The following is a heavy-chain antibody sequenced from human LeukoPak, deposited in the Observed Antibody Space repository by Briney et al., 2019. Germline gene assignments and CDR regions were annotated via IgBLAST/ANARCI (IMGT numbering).Heavy chain of an antibody. V-gene: IGHV1-46*01. CDR2: INPSGGST. CDR1: GYTFTSYY. Sequence: ASVKVSCKASGYTFTSYYMHWVRQAPGQGLEWMGIINPSGGSTSYAQKFQGRVTMTRDTSTSTVYMELRSLRSDDTAVYYCARDYRPFTSSGYYYVYWGQGTLVTVSS. CDR3: ARDYRPFTSSGYYYVY. J-gene: IGHJ4*02. D-gene: IGHD3-22*01.